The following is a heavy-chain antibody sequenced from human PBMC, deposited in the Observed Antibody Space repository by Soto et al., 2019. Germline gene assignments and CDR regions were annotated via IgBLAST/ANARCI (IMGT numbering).Heavy chain of an antibody. CDR3: ARGRYGDY. Sequence: QVHLVQSGAEVKKPGASVKVSCKGSGYAFTTYGITWVRQAPGQGLEWIGWISAHNGNTNYAQKLQGRVTVTRDTSTSTAYMELRSLGSDDTTAYSCARGRYGDYWGQGALVTVSS. J-gene: IGHJ4*02. CDR2: ISAHNGNT. V-gene: IGHV1-18*01. D-gene: IGHD1-1*01. CDR1: GYAFTTYG.